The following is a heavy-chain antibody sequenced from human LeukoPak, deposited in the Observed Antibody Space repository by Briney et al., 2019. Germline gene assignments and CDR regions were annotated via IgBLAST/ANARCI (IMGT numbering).Heavy chain of an antibody. CDR2: IIPIFGTA. J-gene: IGHJ6*03. Sequence: GASVKVSCKASGGTFSSYAISWVRQAPGQGLEWMGGIIPIFGTASYAQKFQGRVTITADESTSTAYMELSSLRSEDTAVYYCARDLVAGRDYYYMDVWGKGTTVTIPS. D-gene: IGHD2-8*02. V-gene: IGHV1-69*13. CDR3: ARDLVAGRDYYYMDV. CDR1: GGTFSSYA.